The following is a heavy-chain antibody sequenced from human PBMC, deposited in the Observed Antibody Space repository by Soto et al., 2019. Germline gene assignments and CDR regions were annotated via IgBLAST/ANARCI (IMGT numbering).Heavy chain of an antibody. V-gene: IGHV3-30*18. J-gene: IGHJ6*02. Sequence: QVQLVESGGGVVQPGRSLRLSCAASGFTFSSYGMHWVRQAPGKGLEWVAVISYDGSNKYYADSVKGRFTISRDNSKNTRYLQMNSLRAEDTAVDYCAKDDTFRVYYYYGMDVWGQGTTVTVSS. D-gene: IGHD3-10*01. CDR1: GFTFSSYG. CDR2: ISYDGSNK. CDR3: AKDDTFRVYYYYGMDV.